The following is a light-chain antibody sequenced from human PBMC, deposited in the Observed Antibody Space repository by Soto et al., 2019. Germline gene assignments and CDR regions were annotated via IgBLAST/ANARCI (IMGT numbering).Light chain of an antibody. CDR3: QQYNSYSPYT. CDR1: QSISNW. J-gene: IGKJ2*01. Sequence: DIQMTQSPSTLSASVGDRVTITCRASQSISNWLAWYQQKPGKAPKLLIYKASSLESGVPSRFSGSGSGTEFTLTISSLQPDDSATYYCQQYNSYSPYTFGRGTKLEIK. CDR2: KAS. V-gene: IGKV1-5*03.